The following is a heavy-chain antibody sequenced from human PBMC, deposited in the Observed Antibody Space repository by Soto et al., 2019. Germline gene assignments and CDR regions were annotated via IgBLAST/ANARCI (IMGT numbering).Heavy chain of an antibody. Sequence: SETLSLTCTVSGASISSHYWSWIRQPPGKGLEWIGYIYTGSTIYNPSLKSRVTISIDTSKSQFSLRLNSVTAADTAVYYCAKHQDGYNSFDYWGQGTLVTVSS. CDR3: AKHQDGYNSFDY. CDR1: GASISSHY. J-gene: IGHJ4*02. V-gene: IGHV4-59*08. CDR2: IYTGST. D-gene: IGHD5-12*01.